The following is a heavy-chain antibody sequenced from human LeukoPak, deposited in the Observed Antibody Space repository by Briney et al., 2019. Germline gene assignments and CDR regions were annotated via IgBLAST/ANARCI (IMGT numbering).Heavy chain of an antibody. V-gene: IGHV3-21*01. J-gene: IGHJ4*02. Sequence: AGGSLRLSCAASGFTFSSYSMNWVRQAPGKGLEWVSSISSSSSYIYYADSVKGRFTISRDNAKNSLYLQMNSLRAEDTAVYYCARVRDWSGTNDYWGQGTLVTVSS. CDR2: ISSSSSYI. CDR3: ARVRDWSGTNDY. D-gene: IGHD3-3*01. CDR1: GFTFSSYS.